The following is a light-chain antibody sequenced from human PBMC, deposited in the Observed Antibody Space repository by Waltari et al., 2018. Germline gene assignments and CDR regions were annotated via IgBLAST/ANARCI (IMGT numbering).Light chain of an antibody. J-gene: IGLJ3*02. V-gene: IGLV3-19*01. CDR1: SLRRYY. Sequence: SSELTQDPAVSVALGQTVRITCQGDSLRRYYASCYQQRPEQAPFLVLYGHDNRPSGIPDRFSGSTSGNTASLNITRAQAEDAGVYYCLSRDSSSTRVFGGGTTLTV. CDR3: LSRDSSSTRV. CDR2: GHD.